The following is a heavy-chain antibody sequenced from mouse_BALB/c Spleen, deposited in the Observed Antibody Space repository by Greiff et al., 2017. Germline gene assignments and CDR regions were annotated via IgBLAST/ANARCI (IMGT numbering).Heavy chain of an antibody. CDR2: ISYDGSN. V-gene: IGHV3-6*02. D-gene: IGHD2-3*01. CDR3: ARSMPGFAY. CDR1: GYSITSGYY. J-gene: IGHJ3*01. Sequence: ESGPGLVKPSQSLSLTCSVTGYSITSGYYWNWIRQFPGNKLEWMGYISYDGSNNYNPSLKNRISITRDTSKNQFFLKLNSVTTEDTATYYCARSMPGFAYWGQGTLVTVSA.